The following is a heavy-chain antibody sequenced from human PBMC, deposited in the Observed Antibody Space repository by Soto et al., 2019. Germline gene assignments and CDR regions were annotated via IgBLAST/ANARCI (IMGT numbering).Heavy chain of an antibody. Sequence: SETLALTCAVYGGSFSGYYWSWIRQPPGKGLEWIEEVNHSGSTNYNPSLKSRVTISVDTSKKQFSLKLSSVTAADTAVYYCAKVVGRSALLWFGPLQIPPIYYGMDVWGQGTTVTVSS. CDR1: GGSFSGYY. CDR2: VNHSGST. J-gene: IGHJ6*02. CDR3: AKVVGRSALLWFGPLQIPPIYYGMDV. V-gene: IGHV4-34*01. D-gene: IGHD3-10*01.